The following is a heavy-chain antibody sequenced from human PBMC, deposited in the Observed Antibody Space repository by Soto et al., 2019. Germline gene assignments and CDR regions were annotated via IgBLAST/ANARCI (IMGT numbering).Heavy chain of an antibody. CDR3: ARDLYYGSGSPLGY. CDR2: ISNDGNNK. V-gene: IGHV3-30-3*01. J-gene: IGHJ4*02. Sequence: SLRLSCAASGFTFSIYVLHWVRQAPGKGLESVSLISNDGNNKYYTDSVKGRFTVSRDNSKNTLFLQMNSLRAEDTAVYYCARDLYYGSGSPLGYWGQGTLVTVSS. CDR1: GFTFSIYV. D-gene: IGHD3-10*01.